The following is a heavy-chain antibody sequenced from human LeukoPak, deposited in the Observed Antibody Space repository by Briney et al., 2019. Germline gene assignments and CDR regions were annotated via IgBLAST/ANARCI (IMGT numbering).Heavy chain of an antibody. CDR2: IYYSGST. J-gene: IGHJ4*02. Sequence: SETLSLTCTVSGGSISSGDYYWSWIRQPPGKGLEWIGYIYYSGSTYYNPSLKSRVTISVDTSKNQFSLKLSSVTAADTAVYYCARHVDIVDTIDYWGQGTLVTVSS. D-gene: IGHD5-12*01. CDR3: ARHVDIVDTIDY. CDR1: GGSISSGDYY. V-gene: IGHV4-30-4*01.